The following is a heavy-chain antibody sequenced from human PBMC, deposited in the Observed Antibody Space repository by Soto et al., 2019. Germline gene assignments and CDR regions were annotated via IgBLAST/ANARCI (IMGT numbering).Heavy chain of an antibody. D-gene: IGHD6-13*01. CDR1: GYTFTSYG. CDR3: ARIYVESYSSSWHDY. J-gene: IGHJ4*02. V-gene: IGHV1-18*01. Sequence: QVQLVQSGAAVKKPAASVKVSCKASGYTFTSYGITWVRQAPGQGREWMGWISAYHGNTNYAQKLQGRVTMTTDTSTSTAHMEVRSLRSDDTAVYYCARIYVESYSSSWHDYWGQGTLVTVSS. CDR2: ISAYHGNT.